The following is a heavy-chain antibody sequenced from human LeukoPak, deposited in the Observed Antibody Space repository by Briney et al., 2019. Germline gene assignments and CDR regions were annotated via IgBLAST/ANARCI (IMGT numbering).Heavy chain of an antibody. J-gene: IGHJ3*02. CDR3: ARHNKAFDI. CDR1: GGSISSSSYY. CDR2: IYYSGRT. Sequence: PSDTLSLTCSVSGGSISSSSYYWGWIRQPPGKGLEWIGSIYYSGRTYYNPSLKSRVTISVDTSKSQFPLKLSAVTAADTAVYYCARHNKAFDIWGQGTMVTVSS. V-gene: IGHV4-39*01. D-gene: IGHD2/OR15-2a*01.